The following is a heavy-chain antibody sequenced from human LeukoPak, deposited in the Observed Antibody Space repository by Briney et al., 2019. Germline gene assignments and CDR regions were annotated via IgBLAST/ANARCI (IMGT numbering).Heavy chain of an antibody. Sequence: GGSLRLSCAASGFTFSRYWMHWLRHAPGKGLVWVSRISTDGSTTTYADSVKGRFTISRDNGKNTLYLQMNSLRAEDTALYYCAKDLHYYVAMDVWGQGTAVTVSS. D-gene: IGHD3-10*02. V-gene: IGHV3-74*01. CDR2: ISTDGSTT. J-gene: IGHJ6*02. CDR3: AKDLHYYVAMDV. CDR1: GFTFSRYW.